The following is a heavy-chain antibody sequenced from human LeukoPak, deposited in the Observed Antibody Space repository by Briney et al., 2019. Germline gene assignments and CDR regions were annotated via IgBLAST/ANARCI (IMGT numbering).Heavy chain of an antibody. CDR1: GDSISDRKYY. V-gene: IGHV4-39*07. D-gene: IGHD6-13*01. Sequence: SETLSLTCSVSGDSISDRKYYWGWLRQPPGKGLEWIGTGSVYYNPSLQNRVTISLDTSRNQFSLTLTSVTAADTAVYYCARDPYTDARGIAAAGTNFDYWGQGTLVTVSS. CDR2: GSV. CDR3: ARDPYTDARGIAAAGTNFDY. J-gene: IGHJ4*02.